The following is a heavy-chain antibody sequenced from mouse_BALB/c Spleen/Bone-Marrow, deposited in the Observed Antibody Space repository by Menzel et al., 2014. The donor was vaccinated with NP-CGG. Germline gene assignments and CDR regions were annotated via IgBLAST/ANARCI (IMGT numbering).Heavy chain of an antibody. CDR3: ARGLYYRPFAY. CDR2: ISNGGGST. Sequence: EVQRVGSGRGLVQPGGSLKLSCATSGFTFSDYYMYWVRQTPEKRLEWVAYISNGGGSTYYPDTVKGRFTISRDNAKNTLYLQMSRLKSEDTAMYYCARGLYYRPFAYWGQGTLVTVSA. CDR1: GFTFSDYY. V-gene: IGHV5-12*02. D-gene: IGHD2-14*01. J-gene: IGHJ3*01.